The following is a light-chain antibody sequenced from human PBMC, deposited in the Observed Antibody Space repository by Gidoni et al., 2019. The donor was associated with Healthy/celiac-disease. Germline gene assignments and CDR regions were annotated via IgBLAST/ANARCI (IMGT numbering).Light chain of an antibody. CDR3: QVWDSSSDHLV. J-gene: IGLJ2*01. CDR1: NIGSKS. V-gene: IGLV3-21*03. CDR2: DES. Sequence: SYVLTQPPSVSVAPGKTARITCGGNNIGSKSVHWYQQKPGQAPVLVVYDESDRPSGIPERFSGSNSGNTATLTISRVEAGDEADYYCQVWDSSSDHLVFGGGTKLTVL.